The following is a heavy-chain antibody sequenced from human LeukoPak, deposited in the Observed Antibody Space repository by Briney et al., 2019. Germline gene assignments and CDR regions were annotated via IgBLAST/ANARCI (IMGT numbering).Heavy chain of an antibody. D-gene: IGHD6-19*01. CDR1: GGSISSSSYY. J-gene: IGHJ4*02. V-gene: IGHV4-39*07. CDR3: ARSSGSGWSPFDY. CDR2: IYYSGST. Sequence: PSETLSLTCTVSGGSISSSSYYWGWIRQPPGKGLEWIGSIYYSGSTYHNPSLKSRVTISVDTSKNQFSLKLSSVTAADTAVYYCARSSGSGWSPFDYWGQGTLVTVSS.